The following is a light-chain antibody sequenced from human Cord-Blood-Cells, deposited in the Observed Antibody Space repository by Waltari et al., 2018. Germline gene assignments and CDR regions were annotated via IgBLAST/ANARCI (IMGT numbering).Light chain of an antibody. CDR1: QSVSSY. CDR2: DAS. CDR3: QQRSNWPLT. V-gene: IGKV3-11*01. J-gene: IGKJ3*01. Sequence: EIVLTQSPATLSVFPGERATLPCRASQSVSSYLAWYQQKPGQAPRLLIYDASNRATGIPARFSGSGSGTDFTLTISSLEPEDFAVYYCQQRSNWPLTFGPGTKVDIK.